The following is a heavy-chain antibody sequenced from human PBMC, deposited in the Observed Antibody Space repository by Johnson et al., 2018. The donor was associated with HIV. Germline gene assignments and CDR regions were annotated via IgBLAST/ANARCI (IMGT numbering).Heavy chain of an antibody. Sequence: VQLVESGGGLVQPGGSLRLSCAASGFTFSTYWMNWVRQAPGKGLVWVSRLNSDGSRTDYADSVKGRFTISRDKAKNTLYLQMNSLRAEDTAVYYCTRGRHSLDAFDVWGQGTMVTVSS. J-gene: IGHJ3*01. V-gene: IGHV3-74*01. D-gene: IGHD2-21*01. CDR2: LNSDGSRT. CDR1: GFTFSTYW. CDR3: TRGRHSLDAFDV.